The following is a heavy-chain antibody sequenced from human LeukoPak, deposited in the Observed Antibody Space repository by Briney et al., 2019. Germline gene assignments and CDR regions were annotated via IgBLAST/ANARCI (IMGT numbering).Heavy chain of an antibody. Sequence: SETLSLTCTVSGGSISRYYWSWIRQPPGKGLEWIGYMYYSGSTNYNPSLKSRVTISVDTSKNQFSLKLSSVTAADTAVYYCARPMVRGDIDAFDIWGQGTMVTVSS. V-gene: IGHV4-59*08. D-gene: IGHD3-10*01. J-gene: IGHJ3*02. CDR2: MYYSGST. CDR1: GGSISRYY. CDR3: ARPMVRGDIDAFDI.